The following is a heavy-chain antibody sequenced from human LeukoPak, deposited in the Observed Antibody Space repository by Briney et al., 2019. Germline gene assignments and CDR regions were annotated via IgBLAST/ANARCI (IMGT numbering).Heavy chain of an antibody. Sequence: GESLKISCKGSGYSFNAYYIAWVRQMPGKDLEWMGAIYPGDSDTTYSPSFQGQVTISADKSISTAYLQWSSLKASDTAMYYCARRGITGTPFDYWGQGTLVTVSS. J-gene: IGHJ4*02. CDR1: GYSFNAYY. CDR3: ARRGITGTPFDY. V-gene: IGHV5-51*01. CDR2: IYPGDSDT. D-gene: IGHD1-20*01.